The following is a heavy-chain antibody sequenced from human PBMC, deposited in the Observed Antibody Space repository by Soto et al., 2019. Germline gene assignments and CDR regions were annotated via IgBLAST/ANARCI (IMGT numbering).Heavy chain of an antibody. J-gene: IGHJ4*02. CDR3: ATGRSNYYDY. V-gene: IGHV3-74*01. Sequence: PWGSLRLSCAASGFTFSSYWMHWVRQAPGKGLVWVSRINSDGSSTSYADSVKGRFTISRDNAKNTLHLQMNSLRAEDTAVYYCATGRSNYYDYWGQGTLVTVSS. CDR2: INSDGSST. D-gene: IGHD4-4*01. CDR1: GFTFSSYW.